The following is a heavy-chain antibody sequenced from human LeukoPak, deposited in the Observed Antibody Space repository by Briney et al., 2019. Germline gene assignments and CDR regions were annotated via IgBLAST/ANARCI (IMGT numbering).Heavy chain of an antibody. CDR1: GFTFSSYA. D-gene: IGHD4-11*01. CDR2: ISGSGGST. CDR3: ARAGTVTTSEWYY. V-gene: IGHV3-23*01. J-gene: IGHJ4*02. Sequence: GGSLRLSCAASGFTFSSYAMSWVRQAPGKGLEWVSAISGSGGSTYYADSVKGRFTISRDNSKNTLYLQMNSLSAEDTAVYYCARAGTVTTSEWYYWGQGTLVTVSS.